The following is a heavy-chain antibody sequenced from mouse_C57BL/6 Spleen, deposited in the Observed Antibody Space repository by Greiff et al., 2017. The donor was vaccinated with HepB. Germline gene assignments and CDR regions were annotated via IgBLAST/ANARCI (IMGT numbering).Heavy chain of an antibody. D-gene: IGHD1-1*01. J-gene: IGHJ1*03. Sequence: EVQVVESGGDLVKPGGSLKLSCAASGFTFSSYGMSWVRQTPDKRLEWVATISSGGSYTYYPDSVKGRFTISRDNAKNTLYLQMSSLKSEDTAMYYWARNSGSTVWYFDVWGTGTTVTVSS. CDR1: GFTFSSYG. CDR3: ARNSGSTVWYFDV. CDR2: ISSGGSYT. V-gene: IGHV5-6*01.